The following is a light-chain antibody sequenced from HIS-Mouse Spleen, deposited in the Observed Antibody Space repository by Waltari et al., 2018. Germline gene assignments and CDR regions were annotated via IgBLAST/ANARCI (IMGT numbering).Light chain of an antibody. J-gene: IGLJ2*01. V-gene: IGLV2-23*03. CDR1: SSDVGRYNL. CDR3: CSYAGSSTFEV. Sequence: QSALTQPASVSGSPGQSITISCTGTSSDVGRYNLVPWYQQHPGKAPNLMIYEGSKRPSGVSNRFSGSKSGNTASLTISGLQAEDEADYYCCSYAGSSTFEVFGGGTKLTVL. CDR2: EGS.